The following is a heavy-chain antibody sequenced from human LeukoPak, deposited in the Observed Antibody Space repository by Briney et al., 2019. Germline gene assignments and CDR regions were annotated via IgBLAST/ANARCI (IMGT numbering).Heavy chain of an antibody. CDR1: GGSIGSSRFC. D-gene: IGHD2-15*01. J-gene: IGHJ4*02. V-gene: IGHV4-39*01. CDR2: IDYSGKT. CDR3: ARHCSDGSCYEY. Sequence: SETLSLTCTVSGGSIGSSRFCWGWLRQPPGKGLEWTGNIDYSGKTFYNPSLKSRVTISVDTSKNQFSLKLSSVTAADTAVYYCARHCSDGSCYEYWGQGTLVTVSS.